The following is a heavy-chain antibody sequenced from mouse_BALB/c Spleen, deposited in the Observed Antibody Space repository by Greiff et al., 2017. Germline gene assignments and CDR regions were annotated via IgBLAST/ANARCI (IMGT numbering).Heavy chain of an antibody. Sequence: QVQLQQSGPELVKPGASVRISCKASGYTFTSYYIHWVKQRPGQGLEWIGWIYPGNVNTKYNEKFKGKATLTADKSSSTAYMQLSSLTSEDSAVYFCASITSREVYAMDYWGQGTSVTFSS. CDR1: GYTFTSYY. J-gene: IGHJ4*01. D-gene: IGHD1-2*01. CDR3: ASITSREVYAMDY. V-gene: IGHV1S56*01. CDR2: IYPGNVNT.